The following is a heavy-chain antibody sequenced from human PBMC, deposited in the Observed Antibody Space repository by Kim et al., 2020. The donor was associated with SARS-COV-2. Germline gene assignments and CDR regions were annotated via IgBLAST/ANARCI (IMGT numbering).Heavy chain of an antibody. CDR1: GGSISSSSYY. J-gene: IGHJ4*02. Sequence: SETLSLTCTVSGGSISSSSYYWGWIRQPPGKGLEWIGSIYYSGSTYYNPSLKSRVTISVDTSKNQFSLKLSSVTAADTAVYYCARHDIVVVVAATHFDYWGQGTLVTVSS. CDR2: IYYSGST. D-gene: IGHD2-15*01. CDR3: ARHDIVVVVAATHFDY. V-gene: IGHV4-39*01.